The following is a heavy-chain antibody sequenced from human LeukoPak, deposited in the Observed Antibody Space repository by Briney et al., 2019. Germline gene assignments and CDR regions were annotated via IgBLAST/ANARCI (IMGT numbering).Heavy chain of an antibody. Sequence: GGSLRLSCAASGFTFSSYATSWVRQAPGKGLEWVSAISGSGGSTYYADSVKGRFTISRDNSKNTLYLQMNSLRAEDTAVYYCAKDRTTVTTSGFWFDPWGQGTLVTVSS. CDR3: AKDRTTVTTSGFWFDP. D-gene: IGHD4-17*01. CDR1: GFTFSSYA. V-gene: IGHV3-23*01. CDR2: ISGSGGST. J-gene: IGHJ5*02.